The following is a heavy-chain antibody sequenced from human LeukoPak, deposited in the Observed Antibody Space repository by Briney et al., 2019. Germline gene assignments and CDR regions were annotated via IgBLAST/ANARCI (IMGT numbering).Heavy chain of an antibody. Sequence: SETLSLTCTVSGGSISSYYWSWIRHPAGKGLEWIGHIYTSGSANYNPSLKSRVTMSVDTSKNQFSLKLNSVTAADTAVYYCAREDRWGSGKVRGNWFDPWGQGTLVTVSS. CDR3: AREDRWGSGKVRGNWFDP. J-gene: IGHJ5*02. CDR2: IYTSGSA. D-gene: IGHD3-10*01. V-gene: IGHV4-4*07. CDR1: GGSISSYY.